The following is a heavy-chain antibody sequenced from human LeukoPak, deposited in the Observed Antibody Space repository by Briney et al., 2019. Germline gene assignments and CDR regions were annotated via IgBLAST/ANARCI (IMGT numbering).Heavy chain of an antibody. CDR3: AREAYYYGSGSYFPFDY. CDR2: ISSSGSTI. J-gene: IGHJ4*02. D-gene: IGHD3-10*01. V-gene: IGHV3-48*03. CDR1: GFTFSSYE. Sequence: GGSLRLSCAASGFTFSSYEMNWVRQAPGKGLEWVSYISSSGSTIYYADSVKGRFTISRDNAKNSLYLQMNGLRAEDTAVYYCAREAYYYGSGSYFPFDYWGQGTLVTVSS.